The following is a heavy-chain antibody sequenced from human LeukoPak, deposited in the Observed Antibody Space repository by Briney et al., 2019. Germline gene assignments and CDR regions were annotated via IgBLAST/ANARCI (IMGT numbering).Heavy chain of an antibody. D-gene: IGHD2-2*01. CDR3: ARHVGVVVTAAMYGMDV. V-gene: IGHV4-59*08. CDR2: IYYSGST. CDR1: GGSISSYC. Sequence: PSETLSLTCTVSGGSISSYCWSWIRQPPGKGLEWIGYIYYSGSTNYNPSLKSRVTISVDTSKNQFSLKLSSVTAADTAVYYCARHVGVVVTAAMYGMDVWGQGTTVTVSS. J-gene: IGHJ6*02.